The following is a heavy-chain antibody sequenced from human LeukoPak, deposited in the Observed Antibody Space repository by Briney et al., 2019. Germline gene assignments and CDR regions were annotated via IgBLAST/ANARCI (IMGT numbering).Heavy chain of an antibody. J-gene: IGHJ4*02. CDR1: GYTFTRYD. Sequence: ASVKVSCKASGYTFTRYDINWVRQATGQGLEWMGWMNPNSGNTDYAQKFQGRVTMTRNTSISTAYMELSSLRSEDTTVYYCARVVYSQGSTGWGQGTLVTVSS. D-gene: IGHD2-15*01. CDR3: ARVVYSQGSTG. V-gene: IGHV1-8*01. CDR2: MNPNSGNT.